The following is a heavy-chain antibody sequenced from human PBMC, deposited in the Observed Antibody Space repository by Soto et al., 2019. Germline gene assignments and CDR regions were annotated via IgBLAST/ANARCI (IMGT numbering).Heavy chain of an antibody. J-gene: IGHJ4*02. Sequence: SETLSLTCAVSGGSMRSSNRCSWGRQPQGKGLEWIGETFHSGSTNYNPSLKTRVTISVDKSKNQFSLNLSSVTAADTAVYYCASFQIGWDNYYTELFSYRGQGTLVTGSS. V-gene: IGHV4-4*02. CDR1: GGSMRSSNR. CDR3: ASFQIGWDNYYTELFSY. D-gene: IGHD3-3*01. CDR2: TFHSGST.